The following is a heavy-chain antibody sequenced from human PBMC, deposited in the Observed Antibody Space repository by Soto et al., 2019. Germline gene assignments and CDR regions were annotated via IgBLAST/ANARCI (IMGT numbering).Heavy chain of an antibody. Sequence: QVQLVQSGAEVKKPGASVKISCKASGYTFSDYPIHWVRQAAGHRLEWLGWINPDNGNAKYSQSFQGRVTISRDTSASTAHMDLSSLTSEDTAVYDCVKRASNSSGYFPLGYWGQGTLVTVSS. D-gene: IGHD6-19*01. CDR2: INPDNGNA. V-gene: IGHV1-3*01. J-gene: IGHJ4*02. CDR3: VKRASNSSGYFPLGY. CDR1: GYTFSDYP.